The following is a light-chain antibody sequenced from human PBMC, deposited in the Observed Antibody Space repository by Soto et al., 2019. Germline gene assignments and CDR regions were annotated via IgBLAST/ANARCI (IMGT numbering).Light chain of an antibody. CDR3: QEHGSSPRT. CDR1: QSLSSNY. V-gene: IGKV3-20*01. Sequence: ETVFSQSPCTLSLSPGERATLSCRASQSLSSNYLAWYQQRPRQAPRLLIYGASTRATGIPDRFSGSGSGTDFTLTISRLEPEDFAVYYCQEHGSSPRTSGQGAKADIK. CDR2: GAS. J-gene: IGKJ1*01.